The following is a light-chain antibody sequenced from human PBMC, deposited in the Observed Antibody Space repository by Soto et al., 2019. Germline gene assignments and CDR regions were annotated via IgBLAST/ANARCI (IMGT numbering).Light chain of an antibody. CDR3: QQYNNWPPVT. CDR2: GAS. CDR1: QSVSSN. Sequence: EIVMTLSPATLSVSPGERATLSCRASQSVSSNLAWYQQKPGQAPRLLIYGASTRATGIPARFSGSGSGTEFTLTISSLKSEDLAAYYCQQYNNWPPVTFGHGTKVDIK. V-gene: IGKV3-15*01. J-gene: IGKJ1*01.